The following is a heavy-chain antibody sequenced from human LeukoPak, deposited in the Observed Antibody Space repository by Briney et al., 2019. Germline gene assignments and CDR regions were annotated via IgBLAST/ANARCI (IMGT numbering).Heavy chain of an antibody. V-gene: IGHV4-61*02. CDR2: IYTSGST. D-gene: IGHD2-2*01. Sequence: TLSLTCTVSGGSISSGSYYWSWIRQPAVKGLEWIGRIYTSGSTNYNPSLKSRVTISVDTSKNQFSLKLSSVTAADTAVYYCARLLGYCSSTSCLDYYYYMDVWGKGTTVTISS. J-gene: IGHJ6*03. CDR1: GGSISSGSYY. CDR3: ARLLGYCSSTSCLDYYYYMDV.